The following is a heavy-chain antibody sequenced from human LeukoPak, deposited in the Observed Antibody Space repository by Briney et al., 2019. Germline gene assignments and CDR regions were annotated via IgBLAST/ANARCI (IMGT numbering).Heavy chain of an antibody. CDR1: GYTFTSYG. Sequence: ASVKVSCKASGYTFTSYGISWVRQAPGQGLEWMGWISAYNGNTNYAQKLQGRVTMTTDTSTSTAYMELRSLRSDDTAVYYCAREAVAGGSGSNYYYYGVDVWGQGTLVTVSS. CDR2: ISAYNGNT. J-gene: IGHJ6*02. V-gene: IGHV1-18*01. D-gene: IGHD3-10*01. CDR3: AREAVAGGSGSNYYYYGVDV.